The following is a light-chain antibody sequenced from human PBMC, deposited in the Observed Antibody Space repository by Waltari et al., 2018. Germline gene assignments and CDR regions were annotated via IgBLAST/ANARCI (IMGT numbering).Light chain of an antibody. V-gene: IGKV4-1*01. J-gene: IGKJ2*01. Sequence: VMTQSPDSLVVSLGERAPINCKSSRNLLYSPNNKDFLAWYQQKPGQPPKLLIYWASTRESGVPDRFTGSGSGTDFSLTISSLQAEDVAVYYCQQYYDTPYTFGQGTKLEIK. CDR1: RNLLYSPNNKDF. CDR3: QQYYDTPYT. CDR2: WAS.